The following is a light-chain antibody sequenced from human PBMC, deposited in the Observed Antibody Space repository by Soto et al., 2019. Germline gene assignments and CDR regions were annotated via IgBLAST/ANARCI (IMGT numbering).Light chain of an antibody. CDR2: DVS. V-gene: IGLV2-14*01. CDR3: SSYTSSRTYV. J-gene: IGLJ1*01. Sequence: QSALTQPASVSGSPGQSITISCTGTSSDVGGYNYVSWYQQHPGKAPKLMIYDVSDRPSGVSNRFSGSKSGNTASLTISGLQSEDEPDYYCSSYTSSRTYVFGTGTKLTVL. CDR1: SSDVGGYNY.